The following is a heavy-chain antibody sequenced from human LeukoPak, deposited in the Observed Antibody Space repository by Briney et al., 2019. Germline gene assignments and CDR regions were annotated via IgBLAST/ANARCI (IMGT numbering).Heavy chain of an antibody. CDR1: GFTFSSYW. D-gene: IGHD6-19*01. Sequence: GGSLRLSCAASGFTFSSYWMSWVRQAPGKGLEWVANIKQDGSEKYYVDSVKGRFTISRDNAKNSLYLQMNSLRAEDTAVYHCARDSSGWYANYYFDYWGQGTLVTVSS. V-gene: IGHV3-7*01. CDR3: ARDSSGWYANYYFDY. CDR2: IKQDGSEK. J-gene: IGHJ4*02.